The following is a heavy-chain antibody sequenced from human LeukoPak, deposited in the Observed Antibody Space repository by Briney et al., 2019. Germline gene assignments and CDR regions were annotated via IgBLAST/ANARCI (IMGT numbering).Heavy chain of an antibody. CDR1: GGSIRSSSYY. D-gene: IGHD6-19*01. V-gene: IGHV4-39*07. Sequence: PSETLSLTCAVSGGSIRSSSYYWGWIRQPPGKGLEWIGSIYYSGTTYYNPSLKSRFTISVDKSQNQFSLKLSSVTAADTAFYYCARGTIAVAGNFDCWGQGTLVTVSS. CDR3: ARGTIAVAGNFDC. CDR2: IYYSGTT. J-gene: IGHJ4*02.